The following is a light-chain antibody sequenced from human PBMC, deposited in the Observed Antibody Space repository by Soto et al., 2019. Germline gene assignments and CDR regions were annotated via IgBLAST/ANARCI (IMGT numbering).Light chain of an antibody. CDR2: RAS. CDR3: QQDHRFHT. V-gene: IGKV1-5*03. J-gene: IGKJ2*01. CDR1: QSINTW. Sequence: DIQMTQSPSTLSASVGDTVTITCRASQSINTWLAWYQQKPGKAPKFLIYRASQLESGVPSRFSGSGSGTEFPLTISSLQPDYSASYYWQQDHRFHTFGQGAKVEIK.